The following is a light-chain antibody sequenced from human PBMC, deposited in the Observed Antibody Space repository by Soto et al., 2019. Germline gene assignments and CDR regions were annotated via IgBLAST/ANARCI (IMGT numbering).Light chain of an antibody. CDR1: SSDVVGYNY. CDR2: DVT. J-gene: IGLJ1*01. CDR3: SSYTTSNTRQIV. Sequence: QSALTQPASVSGSPGQSITISCTGTSSDVVGYNYVSWYQQHPGKAPKLIIYDVTNRPSGVSNRFSGSKSGSTASLTISGLQPEDEADYYCSSYTTSNTRQIVFGTGTKVTVL. V-gene: IGLV2-14*01.